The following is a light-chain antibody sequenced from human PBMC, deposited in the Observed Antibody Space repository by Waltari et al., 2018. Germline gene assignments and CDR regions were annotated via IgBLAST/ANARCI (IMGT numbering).Light chain of an antibody. CDR2: SDD. CDR3: AAWDDSLKGVL. J-gene: IGLJ2*01. Sequence: QSVLTQTPSVSEAPRQRVTISCSGSRSNIGNTHVNWYQQVPGKAPKLLVFSDDLLPSGVSDRFSGSKSGTSASLAISGLRSEDEGVYFCAAWDDSLKGVLFGGGTKLTVL. CDR1: RSNIGNTH. V-gene: IGLV1-36*01.